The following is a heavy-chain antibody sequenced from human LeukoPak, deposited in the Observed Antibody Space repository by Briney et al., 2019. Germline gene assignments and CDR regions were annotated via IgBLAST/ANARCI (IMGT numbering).Heavy chain of an antibody. J-gene: IGHJ4*02. CDR1: GGTFSSYA. Sequence: SVKVSCKASGGTFSSYAISWVRQAPGQGLEWMGRIIPILGIANYAQKFQGRVTITTDESTSTAYMELSSLRSEDTAVYYCASSSWGSSPYYFDYWGQGTLVTVSS. CDR3: ASSSWGSSPYYFDY. V-gene: IGHV1-69*04. CDR2: IIPILGIA. D-gene: IGHD6-6*01.